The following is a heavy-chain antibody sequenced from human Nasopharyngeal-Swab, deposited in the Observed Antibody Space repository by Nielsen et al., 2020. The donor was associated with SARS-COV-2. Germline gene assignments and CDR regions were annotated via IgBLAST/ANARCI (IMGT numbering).Heavy chain of an antibody. V-gene: IGHV1-3*01. CDR3: ARSHRRFAYYDILTGYHNWFDP. D-gene: IGHD3-9*01. CDR2: INAGSGNT. Sequence: ASVKVSCKASGYTFTSYAMHWVRQAPGQRLEWMGWINAGSGNTKYSQKFQGRVTITRDTSASTAYMELSSLRSEDTAVYYCARSHRRFAYYDILTGYHNWFDPWGQGTLVTVSS. CDR1: GYTFTSYA. J-gene: IGHJ5*02.